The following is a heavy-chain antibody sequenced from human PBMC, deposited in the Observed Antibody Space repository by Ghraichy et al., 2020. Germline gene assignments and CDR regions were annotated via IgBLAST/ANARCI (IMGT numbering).Heavy chain of an antibody. CDR3: ARWAPPYYDILTERGGAFDI. CDR2: IIPIFGTA. CDR1: GGTFSSYA. Sequence: SVKVSCKASGGTFSSYAISWVRQAPGQGLEWMGGIIPIFGTANYAQKFQGRVTITADESTSTAYMELSSLRSEDTAVYYCARWAPPYYDILTERGGAFDIWGQGTMVTVSS. D-gene: IGHD3-9*01. V-gene: IGHV1-69*13. J-gene: IGHJ3*02.